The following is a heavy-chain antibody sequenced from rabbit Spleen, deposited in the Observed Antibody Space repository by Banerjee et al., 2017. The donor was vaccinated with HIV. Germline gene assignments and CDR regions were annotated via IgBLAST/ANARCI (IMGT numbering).Heavy chain of an antibody. D-gene: IGHD6-1*01. CDR1: GFSFSGGYN. V-gene: IGHV1S45*01. Sequence: QEQLVESGGGLVQPGASLTLTCTASGFSFSGGYNMCWVRQAPGKGLEWIACIYTGSSGSTAYASWAKGRFTISTASATTVTLQMTSLTAADTATYFCARRNVAGYGYGTLTFWGPGTLVTVS. CDR3: ARRNVAGYGYGTLTF. J-gene: IGHJ4*01. CDR2: IYTGSSGST.